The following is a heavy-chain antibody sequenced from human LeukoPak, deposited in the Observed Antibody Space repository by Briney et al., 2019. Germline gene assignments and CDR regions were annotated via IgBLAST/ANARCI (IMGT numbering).Heavy chain of an antibody. V-gene: IGHV3-74*01. Sequence: PGGSLRLSCAASGFTFSSYWMHWARQAPGKGLVWVSRINSDGSSTSYADSVKGRFTISRDNAKNTLYLQMNSLRAEDTAVYYCARVLSKRYCSSTSCYSARLNWFDPWGQGTLVTVSS. J-gene: IGHJ5*02. D-gene: IGHD2-2*01. CDR1: GFTFSSYW. CDR2: INSDGSST. CDR3: ARVLSKRYCSSTSCYSARLNWFDP.